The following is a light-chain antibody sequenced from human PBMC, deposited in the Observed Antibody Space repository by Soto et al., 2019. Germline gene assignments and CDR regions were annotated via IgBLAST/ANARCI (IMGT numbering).Light chain of an antibody. J-gene: IGKJ4*01. CDR3: QRLNDYVLS. CDR1: QGISSY. Sequence: DIQLTQSPSFLSASVGDRVTISCRASQGISSYLAWYQQKPGQAPKLLIYGASTLQSGVPSRFSGSGSGTEFTLTISSLQPEDFATHYCQRLNDYVLSFGGGTKVELK. V-gene: IGKV1-9*01. CDR2: GAS.